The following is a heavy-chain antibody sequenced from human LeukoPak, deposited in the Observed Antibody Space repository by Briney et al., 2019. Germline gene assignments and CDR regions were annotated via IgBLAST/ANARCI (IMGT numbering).Heavy chain of an antibody. V-gene: IGHV1-2*02. CDR2: INPNSGGT. CDR1: VYTFTGYY. D-gene: IGHD2-2*01. Sequence: ASVKVSCKASVYTFTGYYMHWVRQAPGQGLEWMGWINPNSGGTNYAQKFQGRVTMARDTSISTAYMELSRLRSDDTAVYYCAREVVVVPAANWFDPWGQGTLVTVSS. J-gene: IGHJ5*02. CDR3: AREVVVVPAANWFDP.